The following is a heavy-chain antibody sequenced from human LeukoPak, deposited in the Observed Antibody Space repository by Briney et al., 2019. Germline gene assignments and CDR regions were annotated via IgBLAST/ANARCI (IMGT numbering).Heavy chain of an antibody. CDR2: INPNSGGT. V-gene: IGHV1-2*06. D-gene: IGHD2-15*01. CDR1: GYTFTGYY. J-gene: IGHJ4*02. CDR3: ARAFSGGSQGLFDY. Sequence: ASVKVSCKASGYTFTGYYMHWVRQAPGQGLEWMGRINPNSGGTNYAQKFQGRVTMTRDTSISTAYTELSRLRSDDTAVYYCARAFSGGSQGLFDYWGQGTLVTVSS.